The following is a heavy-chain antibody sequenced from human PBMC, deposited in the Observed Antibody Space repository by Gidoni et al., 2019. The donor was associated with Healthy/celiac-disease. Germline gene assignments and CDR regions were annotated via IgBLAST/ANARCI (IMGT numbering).Heavy chain of an antibody. D-gene: IGHD6-6*01. V-gene: IGHV3-64*01. CDR2: ISSNGGST. CDR1: GFTFSSYA. Sequence: EVQLVESGGGLVQPGGSLRLSCAASGFTFSSYAMHWVRPAPGKGLEYVSAISSNGGSTYYANSVKGRFTISRDNSKNTLYLQMGSLRAEDMAVYYCARGPPLPSWQLGRLNYYYYGMDVWGQGTTVTVSS. CDR3: ARGPPLPSWQLGRLNYYYYGMDV. J-gene: IGHJ6*02.